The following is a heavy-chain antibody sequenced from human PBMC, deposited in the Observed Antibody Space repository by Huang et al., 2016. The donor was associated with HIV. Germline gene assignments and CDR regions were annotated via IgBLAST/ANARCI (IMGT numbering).Heavy chain of an antibody. Sequence: EVQLVESGGGLIQPGGSLRLSCAASGFTVSSNYMSWVRQAPGKGLGWVSVMYSDDSTYFADSVKGRFTISRDNSKNTLYLQMNSLRAEDTAVYYCAAQWELRGGVDFWGQGTLVTVSS. D-gene: IGHD1-26*01. J-gene: IGHJ4*02. CDR3: AAQWELRGGVDF. V-gene: IGHV3-53*01. CDR2: MYSDDST. CDR1: GFTVSSNY.